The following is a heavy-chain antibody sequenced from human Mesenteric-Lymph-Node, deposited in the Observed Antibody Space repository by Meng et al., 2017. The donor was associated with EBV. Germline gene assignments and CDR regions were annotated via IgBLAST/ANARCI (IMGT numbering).Heavy chain of an antibody. J-gene: IGHJ2*01. D-gene: IGHD5-18*01. CDR1: GLNFQGYA. CDR2: ISGSGGST. CDR3: AKGGSSYGYVWYFDL. V-gene: IGHV3-23*01. Sequence: LGCWLGSVGPVGCLRLSCAASGLNFQGYAMRWVHPFQGKGLAWVSAISGSGGSTYYAESVKGRFTISRDNSKTTLYLQMNSLRAEDTAVYYCAKGGSSYGYVWYFDLWGRGTLVTVSS.